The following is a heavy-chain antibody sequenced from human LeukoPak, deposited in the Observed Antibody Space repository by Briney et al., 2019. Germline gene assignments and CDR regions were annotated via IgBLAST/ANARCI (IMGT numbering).Heavy chain of an antibody. J-gene: IGHJ4*02. CDR1: GGSFSGYY. CDR2: INHSGST. V-gene: IGHV4-34*01. Sequence: SETLSLTCAVYGGSFSGYYWSWIRQPPGKGLEWIGEINHSGSTNYNPSLKSRVTISVDTSKNQFSLKLSSVTAADTAVYYCAREDGGRGEPDYWGQGTLVTVSS. CDR3: AREDGGRGEPDY. D-gene: IGHD3-16*01.